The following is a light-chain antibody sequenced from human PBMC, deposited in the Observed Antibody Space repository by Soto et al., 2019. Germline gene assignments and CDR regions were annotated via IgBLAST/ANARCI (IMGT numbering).Light chain of an antibody. CDR3: QQYGDSPWT. CDR1: RSVTSSY. V-gene: IGKV3-20*01. Sequence: EIVLTQSPGTLSLSPGERVTLSCRASRSVTSSYLAWYQQKPGQAPRLLIYGASRRATGIPDRFGGSGSGTDFTVTISRLEPEDFAVYYCQQYGDSPWTFGPGTKVEIK. CDR2: GAS. J-gene: IGKJ1*01.